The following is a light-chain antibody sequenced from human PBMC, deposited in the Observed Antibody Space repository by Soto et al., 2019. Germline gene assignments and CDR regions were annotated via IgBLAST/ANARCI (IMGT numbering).Light chain of an antibody. CDR3: AAWDDSLSGHYV. Sequence: QSVLTQPPSAYGTPGQRVTISCSGSSSNIGSNYVYWYQQLPGTAPKLLIYRNNQRPSGVPDRFSGSKSGTSASLAISGLRSEDEADYYCAAWDDSLSGHYVFGTGTKLTVL. CDR1: SSNIGSNY. J-gene: IGLJ1*01. V-gene: IGLV1-47*01. CDR2: RNN.